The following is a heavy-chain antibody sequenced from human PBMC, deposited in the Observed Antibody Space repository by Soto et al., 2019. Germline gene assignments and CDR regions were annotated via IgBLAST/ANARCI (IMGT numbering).Heavy chain of an antibody. Sequence: GASMKVSRKASGYTFPSYAMHLVRHAPRQKLEWKGWINTGNGNTKNSQKFQGRVTITRDTSASTAFMELSSLISEDTAVYYCARDVHLNWFDPWGQGTLVTVSS. CDR2: INTGNGNT. V-gene: IGHV1-3*04. J-gene: IGHJ5*02. CDR1: GYTFPSYA. CDR3: ARDVHLNWFDP.